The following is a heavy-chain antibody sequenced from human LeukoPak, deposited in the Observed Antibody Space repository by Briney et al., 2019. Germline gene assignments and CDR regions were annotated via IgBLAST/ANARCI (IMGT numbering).Heavy chain of an antibody. V-gene: IGHV3-33*01. CDR3: ARDVTALDS. Sequence: GGSLRLSCAASGFTFSSYGMHWVRQAPGKGLEWVAVIWYDGSNKYYVDSVRGRFTISRDNAKNSLYLQMNSLRADDTAVYYCARDVTALDSWGQGTLVTVSS. D-gene: IGHD2-2*01. J-gene: IGHJ4*02. CDR2: IWYDGSNK. CDR1: GFTFSSYG.